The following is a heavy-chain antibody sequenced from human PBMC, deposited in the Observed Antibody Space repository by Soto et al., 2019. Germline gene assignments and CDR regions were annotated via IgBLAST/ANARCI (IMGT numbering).Heavy chain of an antibody. CDR1: GGSISGYY. V-gene: IGHV4-4*07. Sequence: SEPLSLTCTVSGGSISGYYWTWIRQPAGRGLEWIGRIYSNGNTYYNPSLQSRVTMSVDTSKNQFSLSLNSVTAADTAVYFCARDHWTPVGGSGSYYFFDSWGLGTLVTVSS. D-gene: IGHD3-10*01. CDR3: ARDHWTPVGGSGSYYFFDS. J-gene: IGHJ4*02. CDR2: IYSNGNT.